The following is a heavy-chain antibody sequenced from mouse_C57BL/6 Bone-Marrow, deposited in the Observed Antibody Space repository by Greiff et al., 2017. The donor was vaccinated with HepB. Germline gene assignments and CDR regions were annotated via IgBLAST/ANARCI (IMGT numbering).Heavy chain of an antibody. V-gene: IGHV1-15*01. CDR1: GYTFTDYE. CDR3: TSPLPFAY. CDR2: IDPETGGT. Sequence: QVQLQQSGAELVRPGASVTLSCKASGYTFTDYEMHWVKQTPVHGLEWIGAIDPETGGTAYNQKFKGKAILTADKSSSAAYMELRSLTSEDSAVYYCTSPLPFAYWGQGTLVTVSA. J-gene: IGHJ3*01.